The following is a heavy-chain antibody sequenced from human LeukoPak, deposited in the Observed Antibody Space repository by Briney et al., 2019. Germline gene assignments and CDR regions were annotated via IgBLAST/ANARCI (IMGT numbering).Heavy chain of an antibody. Sequence: GESLKISCKASGYGFTSYWIGWVRQMPGKGLEWMGVIYPGASDTRYSPSFRGQVTISADRSISTAYLQWNSLKASDTAMYYCARFSMTGTTDYYYMDVWGEGTSVTVSS. J-gene: IGHJ6*03. CDR1: GYGFTSYW. CDR2: IYPGASDT. D-gene: IGHD1-7*01. V-gene: IGHV5-51*01. CDR3: ARFSMTGTTDYYYMDV.